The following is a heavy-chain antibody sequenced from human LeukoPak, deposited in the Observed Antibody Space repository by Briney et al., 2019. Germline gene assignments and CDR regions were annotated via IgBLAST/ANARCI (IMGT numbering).Heavy chain of an antibody. J-gene: IGHJ5*02. D-gene: IGHD3-10*01. V-gene: IGHV4-39*01. Sequence: PSETLSLTCTVSGGSISSSSYYWGWIRQPPGKGLEWIGSICYSGSTYYNPSLKSRVTISVDTSKNQFSLKLSSVTAADTAVYYCARSSGSGSYYNPRGPFDPWGQGTLVTVSS. CDR3: ARSSGSGSYYNPRGPFDP. CDR1: GGSISSSSYY. CDR2: ICYSGST.